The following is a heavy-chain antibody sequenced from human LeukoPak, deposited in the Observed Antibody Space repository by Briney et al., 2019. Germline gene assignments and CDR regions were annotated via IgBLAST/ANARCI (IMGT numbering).Heavy chain of an antibody. J-gene: IGHJ4*02. CDR3: ARASYGDYWGVFDY. D-gene: IGHD4-17*01. CDR1: GGSISSGGYS. CDR2: IYHSGST. Sequence: SETLSLTCAVSGGSISSGGYSWSWIRQPPGKGLEWIGYIYHSGSTYCNPSLKSRVTISVDRSKNQFSLKLSSVTAADTAVYYCARASYGDYWGVFDYWGQGTLVTVSS. V-gene: IGHV4-30-2*01.